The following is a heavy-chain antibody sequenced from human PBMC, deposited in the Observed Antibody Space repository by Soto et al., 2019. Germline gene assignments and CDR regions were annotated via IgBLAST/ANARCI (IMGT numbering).Heavy chain of an antibody. CDR2: IYYSGST. D-gene: IGHD6-13*01. V-gene: IGHV4-59*01. CDR3: ARDTDGIAAAGSFDP. J-gene: IGHJ5*02. CDR1: GGSIRSYY. Sequence: SETLSLTYTVSGGSIRSYYWSWIRQPPGKGLEWIGYIYYSGSTNYNPSLKSRVTISVDTSKNQFSLKLSSVTAADTAVYYCARDTDGIAAAGSFDPWGQGTLVTVSS.